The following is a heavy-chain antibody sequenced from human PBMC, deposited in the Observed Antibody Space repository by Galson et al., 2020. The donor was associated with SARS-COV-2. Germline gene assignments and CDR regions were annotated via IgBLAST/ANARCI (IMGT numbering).Heavy chain of an antibody. CDR2: ISSNGAST. D-gene: IGHD5-18*01. Sequence: VGSLSLSCAASGFTFSTYAMHWVRQAPGKGLEYISAISSNGASTYHADSVKGRFTISRDNSNNMLYLQIGSLRADDKAVYYCARGFEDTRDDVSLEVWGRGATVIVSS. J-gene: IGHJ6*01. V-gene: IGHV3-64*02. CDR1: GFTFSTYA. CDR3: ARGFEDTRDDVSLEV.